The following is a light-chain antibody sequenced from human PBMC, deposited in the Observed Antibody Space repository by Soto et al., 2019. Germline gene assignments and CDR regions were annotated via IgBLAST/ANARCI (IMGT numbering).Light chain of an antibody. CDR2: EVT. CDR1: SSDVGGHNY. CDR3: SSYAGSNNVV. J-gene: IGLJ2*01. V-gene: IGLV2-8*01. Sequence: QSALTQPPSASGSPGQSVSISCTGTSSDVGGHNYVSWYQQYPGKAPKVMIYEVTKRPSGVPGRFSGSKSGNTASLTVSGLRAEDEAYYYCSSYAGSNNVVFGGGTQLTVL.